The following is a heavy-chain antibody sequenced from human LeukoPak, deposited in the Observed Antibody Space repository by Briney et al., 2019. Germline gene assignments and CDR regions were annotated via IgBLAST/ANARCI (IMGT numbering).Heavy chain of an antibody. Sequence: KPSETLSLTCTVSGYSISSGYYWGWIRQSPGKGLAWIGNIYRRGSTHYNPSLKSRVTISMDTSKNQFSLKLSSVTAADTAVYYCARDVRNYYDSSGYYLFDYWGQGTLATVSS. D-gene: IGHD3-22*01. J-gene: IGHJ4*02. V-gene: IGHV4-38-2*02. CDR3: ARDVRNYYDSSGYYLFDY. CDR2: IYRRGST. CDR1: GYSISSGYY.